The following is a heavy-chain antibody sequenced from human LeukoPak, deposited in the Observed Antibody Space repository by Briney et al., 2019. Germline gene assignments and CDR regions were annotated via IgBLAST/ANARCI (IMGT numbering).Heavy chain of an antibody. D-gene: IGHD2-2*01. V-gene: IGHV1-18*04. J-gene: IGHJ4*02. Sequence: GASVKVSCKASGYTFTSYGISLVRQAPGQGLEWMGWISAYNGNTNYAQKLQGRVTMTTDTSTSTAYMELRSLRSDDTAVYYCARAAGYCSSTSCYVFDYWGQGTLVTVSS. CDR3: ARAAGYCSSTSCYVFDY. CDR2: ISAYNGNT. CDR1: GYTFTSYG.